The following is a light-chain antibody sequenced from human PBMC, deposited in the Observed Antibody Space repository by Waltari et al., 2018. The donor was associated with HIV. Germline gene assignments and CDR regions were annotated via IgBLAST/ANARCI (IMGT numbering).Light chain of an antibody. CDR2: EVS. Sequence: QSALTQPPSASGSPGQSVTIPCTGIRRDAGVDNSVSWYQQSPGKAPKLIIYEVSKRPSGVPDRFSASKSGNTASLSVSGLQADDEAHYYCSSYAGSSTWVFGGGTKVTVL. CDR3: SSYAGSSTWV. V-gene: IGLV2-8*01. J-gene: IGLJ3*02. CDR1: RRDAGVDNS.